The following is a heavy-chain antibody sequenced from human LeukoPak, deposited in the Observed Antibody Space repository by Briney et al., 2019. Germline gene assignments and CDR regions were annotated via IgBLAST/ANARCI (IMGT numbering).Heavy chain of an antibody. CDR2: ISGSGGDT. V-gene: IGHV3-23*01. CDR1: GITFSNYA. J-gene: IGHJ4*02. Sequence: GGSLRLSCEVSGITFSNYAMTWVRQAPGKGLEWVSAISGSGGDTYYADSVKGRFTISRDNSKNTLFLQMNSLRAEDTAVYYCAKGGGFGKYYFDYWGQGTLVTVSS. CDR3: AKGGGFGKYYFDY. D-gene: IGHD3-16*01.